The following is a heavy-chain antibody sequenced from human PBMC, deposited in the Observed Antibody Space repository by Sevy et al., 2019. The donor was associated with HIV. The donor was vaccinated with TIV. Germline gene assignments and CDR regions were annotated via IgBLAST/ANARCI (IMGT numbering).Heavy chain of an antibody. D-gene: IGHD1-26*01. CDR1: GGSITSLY. V-gene: IGHV4-59*08. J-gene: IGHJ4*02. CDR2: SYYNGHI. Sequence: SETLSLTCTVSGGSITSLYWNWIRQPPGKGLDWIANSYYNGHINYNPSLNSRVTLSLDTSKNPFSLRLSSVTAADTAMYYCAGENAWGRGYSWGQGTLVTVSS. CDR3: AGENAWGRGYS.